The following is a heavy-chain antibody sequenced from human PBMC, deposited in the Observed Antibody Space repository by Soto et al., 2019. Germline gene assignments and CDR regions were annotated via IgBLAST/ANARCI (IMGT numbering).Heavy chain of an antibody. D-gene: IGHD2-15*01. CDR3: EKEVHCGGGSCSWSEGFDY. J-gene: IGHJ4*02. Sequence: QVQLVESGGGVVQPGRSLRLSCAASGFIFSSYGMHWVRQAPGKGLEWVAVISYEGSHTYYADSVKGRFTITRDNSKNTLYLQMNSLRPEDTAVYYCEKEVHCGGGSCSWSEGFDYWGQGTLLTVSS. CDR2: ISYEGSHT. V-gene: IGHV3-30*18. CDR1: GFIFSSYG.